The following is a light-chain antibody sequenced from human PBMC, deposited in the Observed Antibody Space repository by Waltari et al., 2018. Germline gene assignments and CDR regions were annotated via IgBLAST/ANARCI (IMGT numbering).Light chain of an antibody. CDR2: DVT. CDR3: SSYASSTAVL. J-gene: IGLJ2*01. Sequence: QSALTQPASVSGSPGQSITISCTGTSNDIVGYKYVSWYQHHAGKGPKLIITDVTERPSGVSSRFSASKSGNTASLTISGLQPEDEADYYCSSYASSTAVLFGGGTKVTVL. CDR1: SNDIVGYKY. V-gene: IGLV2-14*01.